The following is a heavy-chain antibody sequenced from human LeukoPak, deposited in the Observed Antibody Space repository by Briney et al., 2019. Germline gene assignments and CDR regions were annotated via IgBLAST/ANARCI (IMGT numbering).Heavy chain of an antibody. Sequence: AGGSLRLSCAASGFTFSSSSMNWVRQAPGKGLEWVSPISSKSSYIYYSDSVKGRFTISRDNDKNSLYLQMNSLRAEDTAVYYCARAGASADLDYWGQGTLVTVSS. CDR3: ARAGASADLDY. CDR1: GFTFSSSS. V-gene: IGHV3-21*01. CDR2: ISSKSSYI. J-gene: IGHJ4*02. D-gene: IGHD2-2*01.